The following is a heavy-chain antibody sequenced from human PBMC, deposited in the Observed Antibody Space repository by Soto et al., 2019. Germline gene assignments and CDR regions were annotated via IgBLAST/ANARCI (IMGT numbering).Heavy chain of an antibody. CDR1: GFTFSSYG. J-gene: IGHJ4*02. CDR3: AKDYYGSGSYGYFDY. V-gene: IGHV3-30*18. Sequence: QVQLVESGGGVVQPGRSLRLSCAASGFTFSSYGMHWVRQAPGKGLEWVAVISYDGSNKYYADSVKGRFTISRDNSKNTLYLQMNSLRAEDTAVYYCAKDYYGSGSYGYFDYWGQGTLVTVSS. D-gene: IGHD3-10*01. CDR2: ISYDGSNK.